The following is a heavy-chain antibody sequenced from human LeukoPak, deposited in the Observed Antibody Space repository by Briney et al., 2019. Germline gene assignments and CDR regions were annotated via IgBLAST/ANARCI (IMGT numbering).Heavy chain of an antibody. CDR3: AELGITMIGGV. V-gene: IGHV3-48*03. CDR1: GFTFSSYA. CDR2: ISGSGSTI. J-gene: IGHJ6*04. Sequence: QPGVSLRLSCAASGFTFSSYAMNWVRQAPGKGLEWVSAISGSGSTIYYADSVKGRFTISRDNAKNSLYLQMNSLRAEDTAVYYCAELGITMIGGVWGKGTTVTISS. D-gene: IGHD3-10*02.